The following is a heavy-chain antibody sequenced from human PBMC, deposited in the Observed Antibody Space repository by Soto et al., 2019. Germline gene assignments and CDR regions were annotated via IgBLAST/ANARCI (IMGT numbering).Heavy chain of an antibody. J-gene: IGHJ5*02. CDR2: FDPEDGET. CDR1: GYTLTELS. CDR3: ATVSSYNWNDVPLDNWFDP. Sequence: GASVKVSCKVSGYTLTELSMYWVRQAPGKGLEWMGGFDPEDGETIYAQKFQGRVTMTEDTSTDTAYMELSSLRSEDTAVYYCATVSSYNWNDVPLDNWFDPWGQGTPVTVSS. V-gene: IGHV1-24*01. D-gene: IGHD1-1*01.